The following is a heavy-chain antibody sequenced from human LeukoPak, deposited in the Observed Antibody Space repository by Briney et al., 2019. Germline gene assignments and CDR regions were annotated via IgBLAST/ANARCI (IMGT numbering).Heavy chain of an antibody. J-gene: IGHJ5*02. D-gene: IGHD6-6*01. Sequence: ASVKVSCKASGYTFSSYAMNWVRQAPGQGLEWMGWINTNTGNPTYALGFTGRFVFSLDTSVSTAYLQISSLKAEDTAVYYCARSPGIAARRMRWFDPWGQGTLVTVSS. CDR1: GYTFSSYA. V-gene: IGHV7-4-1*02. CDR3: ARSPGIAARRMRWFDP. CDR2: INTNTGNP.